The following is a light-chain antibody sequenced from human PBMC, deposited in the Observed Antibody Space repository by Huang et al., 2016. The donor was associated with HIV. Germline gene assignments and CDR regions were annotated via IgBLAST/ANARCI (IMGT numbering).Light chain of an antibody. J-gene: IGKJ4*01. CDR3: QQYSTIPT. CDR1: QTFLYNSKSDSF. Sequence: DIVVTQSPDSLAVSFGARATINCKSSQTFLYNSKSDSFIAWYQPRPGQSPKLLIHGASARQSGVPERFSGSVSETNFTLTINGLQPEDVAIYFCQQYSTIPTFGGGTKVDI. CDR2: GAS. V-gene: IGKV4-1*01.